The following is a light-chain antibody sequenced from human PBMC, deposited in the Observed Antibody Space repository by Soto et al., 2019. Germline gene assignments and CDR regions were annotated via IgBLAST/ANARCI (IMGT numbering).Light chain of an antibody. J-gene: IGLJ2*01. CDR2: QDT. CDR3: QAWDSSTVV. V-gene: IGLV3-1*01. CDR1: KLGDKY. Sequence: SYELTQPPSVSVSPGQTASFTCSGDKLGDKYACWYQQKPGQSPVLVIYQDTKRPSGIPERFSGSNSGNTATLTISGTQAMDEADYYCQAWDSSTVVFGGGTKVTVL.